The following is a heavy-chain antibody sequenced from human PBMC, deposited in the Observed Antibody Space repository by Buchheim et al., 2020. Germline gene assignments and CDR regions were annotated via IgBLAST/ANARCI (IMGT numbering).Heavy chain of an antibody. Sequence: EVQLVESGGGLVNPGGSLRLSCAVSGFTFSSAWMSWVRQSPGKGLEWVGLIKSKTDGGTTDYAAPVKGRFTISSDDSENKLYLQMSNLKTEDTAVYYCATAPGFYDSAPFDFWGQGT. CDR3: ATAPGFYDSAPFDF. J-gene: IGHJ4*02. CDR2: IKSKTDGGTT. D-gene: IGHD3-22*01. V-gene: IGHV3-15*01. CDR1: GFTFSSAW.